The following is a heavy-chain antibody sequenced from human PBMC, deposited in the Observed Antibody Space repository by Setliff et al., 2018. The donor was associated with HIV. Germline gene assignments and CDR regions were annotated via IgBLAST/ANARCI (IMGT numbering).Heavy chain of an antibody. CDR2: ITSGSTYV. Sequence: GGSLRLSCAASGFTFTDYTMNWVRQAPGKGLEWVSSITSGSTYVNYADSVKGRFTISRDNSKNTLYLQMNSLRAEDTAVYYCAKVGAWGQGTLVTVSS. J-gene: IGHJ4*02. CDR3: AKVGA. CDR1: GFTFTDYT. V-gene: IGHV3-21*04.